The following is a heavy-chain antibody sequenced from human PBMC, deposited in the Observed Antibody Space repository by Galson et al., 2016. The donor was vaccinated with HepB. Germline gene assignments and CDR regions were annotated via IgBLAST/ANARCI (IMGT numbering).Heavy chain of an antibody. D-gene: IGHD3-10*01. J-gene: IGHJ4*02. CDR2: ISYDGSYE. V-gene: IGHV3-30*04. CDR3: ARAVHGSGSYWDK. CDR1: GFTFSSHA. Sequence: SLRLSCAASGFTFSSHAMNWVRQAPGKGLEWVAVISYDGSYESYAGAVKGRFTISRDNFKNTLYLHLNSLRAEETAVYYCARAVHGSGSYWDKWGQGTLVAVSS.